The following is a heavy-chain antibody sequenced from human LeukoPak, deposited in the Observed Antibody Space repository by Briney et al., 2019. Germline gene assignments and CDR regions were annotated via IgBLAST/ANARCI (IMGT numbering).Heavy chain of an antibody. Sequence: PSETLSLTCTVSGGSISSYYWSWIRQPPGKGLEWIGYIYYSGGTNYNPSLKSRVTISVDTSKNQFSLKLSSVTAADTAVYYCARGSSSSMRYWFDPWGQGTLVTVSS. CDR2: IYYSGGT. V-gene: IGHV4-59*01. J-gene: IGHJ5*02. CDR1: GGSISSYY. D-gene: IGHD6-6*01. CDR3: ARGSSSSMRYWFDP.